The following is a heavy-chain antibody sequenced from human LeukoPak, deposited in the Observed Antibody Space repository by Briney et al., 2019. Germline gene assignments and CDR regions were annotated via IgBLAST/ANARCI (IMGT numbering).Heavy chain of an antibody. Sequence: WGSLRLSCIVSGFTVSSNYMSWVRQAPGKGLEWVSIIDSGGSTYYSDSVKDRLTISRDNSNNTLFLQMNSLRAEDTAVYYCAKSRGYSNGSWDKYFDYWGQGALVTVSS. V-gene: IGHV3-66*01. D-gene: IGHD5-18*01. CDR1: GFTVSSNY. CDR2: IDSGGST. J-gene: IGHJ4*02. CDR3: AKSRGYSNGSWDKYFDY.